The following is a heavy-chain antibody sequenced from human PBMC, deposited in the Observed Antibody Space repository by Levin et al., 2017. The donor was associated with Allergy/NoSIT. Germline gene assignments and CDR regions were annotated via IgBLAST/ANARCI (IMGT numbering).Heavy chain of an antibody. CDR2: INEDGSQQ. CDR1: GSTFSRYW. CDR3: FPGGNSGGS. D-gene: IGHD2/OR15-2a*01. Sequence: AGGSLRLSCVASGSTFSRYWINWVRQAPGKGLEWVANINEDGSQQYYVDSVKGRFTISRDNGKNSVYLQMNILREEDTSLYYCFPGGNSGGSWGQGTLVTVSS. V-gene: IGHV3-7*01. J-gene: IGHJ5*02.